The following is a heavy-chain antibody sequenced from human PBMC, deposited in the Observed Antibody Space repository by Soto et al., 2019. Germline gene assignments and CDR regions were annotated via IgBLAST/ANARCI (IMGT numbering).Heavy chain of an antibody. CDR2: ISTSSTYI. CDR3: VRVESSSGSNYFDY. J-gene: IGHJ4*02. CDR1: GFTFSGYG. Sequence: LRLSCAASGFTFSGYGMIWVRQAPGKGLEWVSYISTSSTYITYADSVKGRFTISRDNAKNSLYLQMSSLSVEDTAVYYCVRVESSSGSNYFDYWGQGTLVTVSS. D-gene: IGHD3-10*01. V-gene: IGHV3-21*05.